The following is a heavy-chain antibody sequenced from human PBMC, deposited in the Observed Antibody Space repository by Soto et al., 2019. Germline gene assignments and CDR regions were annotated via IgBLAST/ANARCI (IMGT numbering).Heavy chain of an antibody. CDR3: ARGLQRRFGGYKGLGYHGMDV. Sequence: QVQLQQWGAGLLKPSETLSLTCAVYGGSFSDYFWSWIRQPPSKGLEWIGEISHSGSTSYNPSLKSRVTISVDTSKNQFFLNLSSVTAADTAVYYRARGLQRRFGGYKGLGYHGMDVWGQGTTVTVSS. CDR2: ISHSGST. D-gene: IGHD5-12*01. V-gene: IGHV4-34*01. J-gene: IGHJ6*02. CDR1: GGSFSDYF.